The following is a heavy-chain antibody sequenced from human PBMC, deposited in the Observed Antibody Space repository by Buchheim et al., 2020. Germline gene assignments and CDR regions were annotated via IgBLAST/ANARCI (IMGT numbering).Heavy chain of an antibody. Sequence: QLLESGGGLVQPGGSLRLSCAASGFTFRSYAMSWVRQAPGKGLEWVSTISGSDGSTFYADSVKGLSTISRDNSKNTLYLQMNSLRAEDTAVYYCAKDSPPNYDFWSGIKYGMDVWGQGTT. CDR1: GFTFRSYA. CDR2: ISGSDGST. V-gene: IGHV3-23*01. D-gene: IGHD3-3*01. J-gene: IGHJ6*02. CDR3: AKDSPPNYDFWSGIKYGMDV.